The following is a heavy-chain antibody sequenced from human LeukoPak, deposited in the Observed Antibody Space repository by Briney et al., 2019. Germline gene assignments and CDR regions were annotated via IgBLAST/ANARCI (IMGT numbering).Heavy chain of an antibody. CDR3: ARHPPSRDGYQNTDY. D-gene: IGHD5-24*01. Sequence: GESLKISCKGSGYSFTSYWIGWVRQMPGKGLEWMGIIYPGDSDTRYSPSFQGQVTISADKSISTAYLQWSSLKASDTAMYYCARHPPSRDGYQNTDYWGQGTLVTVSS. CDR2: IYPGDSDT. CDR1: GYSFTSYW. J-gene: IGHJ4*02. V-gene: IGHV5-51*01.